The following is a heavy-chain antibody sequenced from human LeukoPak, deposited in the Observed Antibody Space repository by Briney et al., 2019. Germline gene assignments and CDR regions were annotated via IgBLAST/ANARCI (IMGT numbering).Heavy chain of an antibody. D-gene: IGHD5-18*01. V-gene: IGHV1-69*13. CDR1: GGTFSSYA. Sequence: ASVKVSCKASGGTFSSYAISWVRQAPGQGLEWMGGIIPIFGTANYAQKFQGRVTITADESTSTAYMELSSLRSEDTAVYYCASYALSNSYGITIDYWGQGTLVTVSS. J-gene: IGHJ4*02. CDR2: IIPIFGTA. CDR3: ASYALSNSYGITIDY.